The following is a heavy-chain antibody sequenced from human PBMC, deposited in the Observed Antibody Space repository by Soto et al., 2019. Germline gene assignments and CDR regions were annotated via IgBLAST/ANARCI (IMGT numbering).Heavy chain of an antibody. CDR2: FYHSGST. Sequence: QLQLQESGPGLVKPSQTLSLTCAVSGGSLRSATYYWSWIRQHPGKGLEWIGYFYHSGSTYCKPSLRSRVTISLDTSKNQFSLNLRSVTDADTVIYYCAREETGNDALDIWGQGTLVTVSS. D-gene: IGHD1-1*01. J-gene: IGHJ3*02. CDR3: AREETGNDALDI. V-gene: IGHV4-31*11. CDR1: GGSLRSATYY.